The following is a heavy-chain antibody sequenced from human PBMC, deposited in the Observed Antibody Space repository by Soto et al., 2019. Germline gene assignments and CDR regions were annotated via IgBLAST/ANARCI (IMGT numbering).Heavy chain of an antibody. D-gene: IGHD2-15*01. V-gene: IGHV4-61*01. CDR3: ARALGSAGIDY. J-gene: IGHJ4*02. CDR2: MYYSGGT. Sequence: QVQLQESGPGLVKPSETLSLTCTVSGGSVSSGSYYWSWIRQPPGKGLEWIGYMYYSGGTNYNPSLKGRVTISVDTSKNRFSLRLSSVTAADTAVYFCARALGSAGIDYWGQGTLVTVSS. CDR1: GGSVSSGSYY.